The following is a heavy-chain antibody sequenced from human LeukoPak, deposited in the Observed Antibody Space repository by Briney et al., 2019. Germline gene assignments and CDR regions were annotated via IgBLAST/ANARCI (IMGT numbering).Heavy chain of an antibody. CDR1: GYTLTELS. CDR3: ATGLITMIVVPPTFDI. Sequence: ASVKVSCKVSGYTLTELSMHWVRQAPGKGLEWMEGFDPEDGETIYAQKFQGRVTMTEDTSTDTAYMELSSLRSEDTAVYYCATGLITMIVVPPTFDIWGQGTMVTVSS. CDR2: FDPEDGET. J-gene: IGHJ3*02. V-gene: IGHV1-24*01. D-gene: IGHD3-22*01.